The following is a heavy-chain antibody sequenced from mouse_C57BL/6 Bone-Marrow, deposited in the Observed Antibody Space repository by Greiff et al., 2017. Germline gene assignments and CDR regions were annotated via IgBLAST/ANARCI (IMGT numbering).Heavy chain of an antibody. J-gene: IGHJ4*01. V-gene: IGHV1-50*01. Sequence: VQLKQPGAELVKPGASVKLSCKASGYTFTSYWMQWVKQRPGQGLEWIGEIDPSDSYTNYNQKFKGKATLTVDTSSSTAYMQLSSLTSEDSAVYYCARDYYYYGSIYCAMDDWGQGTSVTVSS. CDR2: IDPSDSYT. D-gene: IGHD1-1*01. CDR1: GYTFTSYW. CDR3: ARDYYYYGSIYCAMDD.